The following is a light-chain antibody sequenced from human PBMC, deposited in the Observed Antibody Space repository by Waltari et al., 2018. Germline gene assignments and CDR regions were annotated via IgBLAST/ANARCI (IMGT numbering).Light chain of an antibody. CDR2: GAS. Sequence: DIQLTQSPPSLSASVGDRATITCRASQRISMFLNWYQQKPGKAPNLLIYGASSLQRGVPSRFSGSGSGTDFTLTISSLHPEDFATYYCQQTYSTHLTFGGGTKVEIK. CDR1: QRISMF. J-gene: IGKJ4*01. CDR3: QQTYSTHLT. V-gene: IGKV1-39*01.